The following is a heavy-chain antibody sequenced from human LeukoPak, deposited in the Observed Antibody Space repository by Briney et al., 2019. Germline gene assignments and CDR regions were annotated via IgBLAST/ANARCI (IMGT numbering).Heavy chain of an antibody. V-gene: IGHV1-24*01. CDR2: FDPEDGET. J-gene: IGHJ4*02. CDR1: GYTLTELS. Sequence: GASVKVSCKVSGYTLTELSMHWVRQAPGKGLEWMGGFDPEDGETIYAQKFQGRVTMTEDTSTDTAYMELSRLRSDDTAIYYCARVQTTGLLEWLYWGQGALVTVSS. D-gene: IGHD3-3*01. CDR3: ARVQTTGLLEWLY.